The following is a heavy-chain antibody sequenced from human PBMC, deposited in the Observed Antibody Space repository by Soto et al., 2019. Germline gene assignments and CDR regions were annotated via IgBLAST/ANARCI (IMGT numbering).Heavy chain of an antibody. CDR1: GFIVGGDY. CDR3: ARGRSPSYFDY. CDR2: IYSGGTT. V-gene: IGHV3-53*01. J-gene: IGHJ4*02. Sequence: GGSLRLSCVASGFIVGGDYMSWVRQAPGKGLDWVSIIYSGGTTYFADSVKGRFTISRDNSRNTLYLQMDTLTAEDTAVYYCARGRSPSYFDYWGPGTLVTVSS.